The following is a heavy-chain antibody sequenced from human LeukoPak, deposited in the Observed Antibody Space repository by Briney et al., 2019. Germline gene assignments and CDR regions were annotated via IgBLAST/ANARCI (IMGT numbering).Heavy chain of an antibody. D-gene: IGHD6-13*01. Sequence: SETLSLTCLVSVGSISSSSHSGGWIREPPGRGLEGPGCIYYSGTTFFNPSLKRRVTISVDTSKNQFSLKLSSVTAADTAVYYCAQSLGSSNWIGNWFDPWGQGTLVTVSS. J-gene: IGHJ5*02. CDR2: IYYSGTT. V-gene: IGHV4-39*01. CDR1: VGSISSSSHS. CDR3: AQSLGSSNWIGNWFDP.